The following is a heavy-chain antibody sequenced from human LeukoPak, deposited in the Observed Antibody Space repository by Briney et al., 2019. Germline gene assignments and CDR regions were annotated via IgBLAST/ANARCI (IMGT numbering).Heavy chain of an antibody. CDR2: ISSSSSTI. V-gene: IGHV3-48*01. CDR3: ARDRGYSYGLYYYYYYMDV. CDR1: GFTFSSYS. Sequence: GGTLRLSCAASGFTFSSYSMNWVRQAPGKGLEWVSYISSSSSTIYYADSVKSRFTISRDNAKNSLYLQMNSLRAEDTAAYYCARDRGYSYGLYYYYYYMDVWGKGTTVTVSS. D-gene: IGHD5-18*01. J-gene: IGHJ6*03.